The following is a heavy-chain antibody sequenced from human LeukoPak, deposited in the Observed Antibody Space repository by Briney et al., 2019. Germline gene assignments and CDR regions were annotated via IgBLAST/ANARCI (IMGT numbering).Heavy chain of an antibody. V-gene: IGHV5-51*01. J-gene: IGHJ3*02. Sequence: GEPLKISCKGSGYSFTNYWIAWVRQMPGKGGEWMGMFYPGDSDTRYSPSFQGQVTISADKSLSTAYLQWSSLKASDTAMYYCARHVYYCSGGSCPWFDAFDIWGQGTMVTVSS. CDR2: FYPGDSDT. CDR3: ARHVYYCSGGSCPWFDAFDI. CDR1: GYSFTNYW. D-gene: IGHD2-15*01.